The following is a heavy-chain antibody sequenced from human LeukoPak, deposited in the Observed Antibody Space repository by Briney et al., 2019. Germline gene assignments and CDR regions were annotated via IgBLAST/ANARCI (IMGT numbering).Heavy chain of an antibody. Sequence: PGGSLRLSCAASGFPFSAYYMSWIRQAPGKGLEWVSYISSSSHTNYADSVKGRFTISRDNAQNSLYLQVNSLRAEDTAVYYCARLNRGFDYWGQGTLVTVSS. CDR2: ISSSSHT. V-gene: IGHV3-11*06. CDR3: ARLNRGFDY. D-gene: IGHD1-14*01. J-gene: IGHJ4*02. CDR1: GFPFSAYY.